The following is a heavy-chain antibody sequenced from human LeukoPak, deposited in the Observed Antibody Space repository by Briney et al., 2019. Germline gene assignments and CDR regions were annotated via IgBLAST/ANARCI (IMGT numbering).Heavy chain of an antibody. CDR3: AKMRGGTMVRGVILLNY. Sequence: GGSLRLSCEASGFTFSRFAMTWVRQAPGRGLEWVSTIEQDSSATYSADSVKGRFTISRDNSKNTLYLQMNSLRAEDTAVYYCAKMRGGTMVRGVILLNYWGQGTLVTVSS. V-gene: IGHV3-23*05. CDR2: IEQDSSAT. J-gene: IGHJ4*02. CDR1: GFTFSRFA. D-gene: IGHD3-10*01.